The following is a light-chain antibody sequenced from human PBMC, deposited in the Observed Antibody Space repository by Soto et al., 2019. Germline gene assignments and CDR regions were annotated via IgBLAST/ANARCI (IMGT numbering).Light chain of an antibody. V-gene: IGLV2-14*01. CDR2: EVT. J-gene: IGLJ1*01. CDR1: SSDVGAYNF. Sequence: QSVLTQPASVSGSPGQSITISCTGTSSDVGAYNFVSWYQHHPGRAPKLIIYEVTIRPSGVSNRFSGSKSGNTASLTISGLQAEDEADYYCSSYTTSAPYVFGSRTKVTAL. CDR3: SSYTTSAPYV.